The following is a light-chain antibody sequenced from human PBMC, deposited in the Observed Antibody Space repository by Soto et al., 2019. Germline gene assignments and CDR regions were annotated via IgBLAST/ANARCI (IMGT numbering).Light chain of an antibody. CDR3: AAWDDSVDV. V-gene: IGLV1-44*01. CDR2: SNN. Sequence: QSVLTQPPSVSGTPGQRVTISCSGSSSNIGSNTVNWYQQLPGTAPKLLIYSNNQRPSGVPDRFPCSKSGTSASLAISGLQSEDEADYYCAAWDDSVDVFGTGTKLTVL. CDR1: SSNIGSNT. J-gene: IGLJ1*01.